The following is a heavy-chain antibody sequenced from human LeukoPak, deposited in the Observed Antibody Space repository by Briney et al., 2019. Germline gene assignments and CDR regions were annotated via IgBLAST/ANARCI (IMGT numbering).Heavy chain of an antibody. V-gene: IGHV4-30-2*01. J-gene: IGHJ5*02. CDR3: ARGEAVAGYNWFDP. D-gene: IGHD6-19*01. CDR2: IYHSGST. Sequence: PSQTLSLTCTVSGGSISSGGYYWSWIRQPPGKGLEWIGYIYHSGSTYYNPSLKSRVTISVDRSKNQFSLKLSSVTAADTAVYYCARGEAVAGYNWFDPWGQGTLVTVSS. CDR1: GGSISSGGYY.